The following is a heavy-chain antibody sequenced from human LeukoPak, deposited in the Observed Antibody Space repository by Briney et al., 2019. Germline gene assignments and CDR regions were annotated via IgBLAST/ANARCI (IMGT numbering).Heavy chain of an antibody. D-gene: IGHD5-18*01. V-gene: IGHV4-59*01. CDR2: IYYSGST. CDR3: ARALYSYGYAYYFDY. CDR1: GGSISSYY. Sequence: SETLSLTCTVSGGSISSYYWSWIRQPPGKGLEWIGYIYYSGSTNYNPSLKSRVTISVDTSKNQFSLKLSSVTAADTAVYYCARALYSYGYAYYFDYWGQGTLVTVSS. J-gene: IGHJ4*02.